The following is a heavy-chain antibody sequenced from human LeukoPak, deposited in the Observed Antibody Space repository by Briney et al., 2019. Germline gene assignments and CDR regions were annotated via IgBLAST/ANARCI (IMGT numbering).Heavy chain of an antibody. Sequence: GSLRLSCAASGFTFSSYGMHWVRQAPGKGLEWVAAISYDGSNTYYADSVKGRFTISRDSSKNTLYLQMNSLRAEDTAVYYCANNPYYYDSSGTNSDYWGQGTLVTVSS. J-gene: IGHJ4*02. CDR3: ANNPYYYDSSGTNSDY. V-gene: IGHV3-30*18. D-gene: IGHD3-22*01. CDR1: GFTFSSYG. CDR2: ISYDGSNT.